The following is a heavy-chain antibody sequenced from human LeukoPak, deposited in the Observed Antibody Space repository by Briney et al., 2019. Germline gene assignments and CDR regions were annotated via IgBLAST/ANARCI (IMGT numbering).Heavy chain of an antibody. J-gene: IGHJ4*02. CDR1: GFTFDSYA. Sequence: GGSLRLSCAASGFTFDSYAMSWVRQAPGKGLEWVSAISGSGDSTYYADSVKGRFTISRDISKNTLYLQMNSLRAEDTAVYYCATADSSGYQRQFDYWGQGTLVTVSS. CDR2: ISGSGDST. D-gene: IGHD3-22*01. CDR3: ATADSSGYQRQFDY. V-gene: IGHV3-23*01.